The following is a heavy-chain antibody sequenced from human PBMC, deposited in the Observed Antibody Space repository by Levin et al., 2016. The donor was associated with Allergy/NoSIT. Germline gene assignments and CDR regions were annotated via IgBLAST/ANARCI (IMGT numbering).Heavy chain of an antibody. D-gene: IGHD3-22*01. V-gene: IGHV3-30*04. CDR2: ISYDGSDK. J-gene: IGHJ6*02. Sequence: VRQAPGKGLEWVALISYDGSDKYYADSVKGRFTISRDNSKNTLYLQMSSLRADDTAVYYCTKRFYYDTSDDKGTWLYYHYGMDVWGQGTTVTVSS. CDR3: TKRFYYDTSDDKGTWLYYHYGMDV.